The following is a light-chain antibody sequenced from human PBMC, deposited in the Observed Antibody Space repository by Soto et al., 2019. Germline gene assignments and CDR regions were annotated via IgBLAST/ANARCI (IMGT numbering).Light chain of an antibody. J-gene: IGKJ1*01. CDR1: QSVLYSSNNKNY. CDR2: WAS. V-gene: IGKV4-1*01. CDR3: QQYYSTLWT. Sequence: DIVMTQSPDSLAVSLGERATINCKSSQSVLYSSNNKNYLAWYQQKPGQPPKLLIYWASTRESGVPDRFSGRGSGTDFPLRIRRLEAEGVAVYYCQQYYSTLWTFGQGTKVEIK.